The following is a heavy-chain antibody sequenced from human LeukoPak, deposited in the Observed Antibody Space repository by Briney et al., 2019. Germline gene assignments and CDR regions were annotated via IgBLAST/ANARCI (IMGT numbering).Heavy chain of an antibody. CDR1: GFTFNSYA. D-gene: IGHD6-19*01. V-gene: IGHV3-30*04. Sequence: GRSLRLSCAASGFTFNSYAMHWVRQAPGKGLEWVAVISYDGSNKYYADSVKGRFTISRDNSKNTLYLQMNSLRAEDTAVYYCARAALGIAVAGTGDAFDIWGQGTMVTVSS. CDR3: ARAALGIAVAGTGDAFDI. CDR2: ISYDGSNK. J-gene: IGHJ3*02.